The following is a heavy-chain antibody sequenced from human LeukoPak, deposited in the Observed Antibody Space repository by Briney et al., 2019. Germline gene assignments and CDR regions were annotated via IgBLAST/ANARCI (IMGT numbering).Heavy chain of an antibody. CDR1: GGSISSYY. Sequence: TSETLSLTCTVSGGSISSYYWSWIRQPPGKGLELIGYIYYSGSTNYNPSLKSRVTISVDTSKNQFSLKLSSVTAADTAVYYCARHRLPDDYDILTGYYSYYFDYWGQGTLVTVSS. V-gene: IGHV4-59*08. CDR2: IYYSGST. CDR3: ARHRLPDDYDILTGYYSYYFDY. D-gene: IGHD3-9*01. J-gene: IGHJ4*02.